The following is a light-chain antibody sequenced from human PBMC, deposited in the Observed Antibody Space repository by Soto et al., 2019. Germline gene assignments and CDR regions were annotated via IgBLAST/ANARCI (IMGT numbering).Light chain of an antibody. CDR3: CSYAGSYTHYV. J-gene: IGLJ1*01. Sequence: QSVLTQPASVSGSPGQSITISCTGTSSDVGGYNYVSWYQQHPGKAPKLMIYAVTNRPSGVPNRISGSKSGNTASLTISGLQAEDEADYYCCSYAGSYTHYVFGTGTKVTVL. V-gene: IGLV2-14*03. CDR2: AVT. CDR1: SSDVGGYNY.